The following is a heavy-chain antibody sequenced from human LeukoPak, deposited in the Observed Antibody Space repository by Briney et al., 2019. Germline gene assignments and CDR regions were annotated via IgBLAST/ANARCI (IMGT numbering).Heavy chain of an antibody. J-gene: IGHJ4*02. CDR1: GGSISSSSYY. V-gene: IGHV4-39*01. Sequence: PSETLSLTCTVSGGSISSSSYYWGWIRQPPGKGLEWIGSIYYSGSTYYNPSLKSRVTISVDTSKNQFSLKLSSVTAADTAVYYCARHNSPYYYDSSGTNQFDYWGQGTWSPSPQ. D-gene: IGHD3-22*01. CDR3: ARHNSPYYYDSSGTNQFDY. CDR2: IYYSGST.